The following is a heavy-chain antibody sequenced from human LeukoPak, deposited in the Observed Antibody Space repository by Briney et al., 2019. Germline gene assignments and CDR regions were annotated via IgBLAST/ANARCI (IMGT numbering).Heavy chain of an antibody. D-gene: IGHD6-13*01. CDR3: ARRWSSSWYRHIDY. CDR2: INHSGST. J-gene: IGHJ4*02. CDR1: GGSFSGYH. V-gene: IGHV4-34*01. Sequence: SETLSLTCAVYGGSFSGYHWSWIRQPPGKGLEWIGEINHSGSTNYNPSLKSRVTISVDTSKNQFSLKLSSVTAADTAVYYCARRWSSSWYRHIDYWGQGTLVTVSS.